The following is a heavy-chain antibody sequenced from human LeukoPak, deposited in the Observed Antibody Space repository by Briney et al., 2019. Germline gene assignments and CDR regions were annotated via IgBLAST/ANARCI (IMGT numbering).Heavy chain of an antibody. D-gene: IGHD4-17*01. Sequence: SETLSLTCTVYGGSISSYYWSWIRQPPGKGLEWIGYIYYSGSTNYNPSLKSRVTISVDTSKNQFSLKLSSVTAADTAVYYCAGCEDGTGDYLPPYFYSWGQGTLVTVSS. J-gene: IGHJ4*02. CDR1: GGSISSYY. V-gene: IGHV4-59*01. CDR2: IYYSGST. CDR3: AGCEDGTGDYLPPYFYS.